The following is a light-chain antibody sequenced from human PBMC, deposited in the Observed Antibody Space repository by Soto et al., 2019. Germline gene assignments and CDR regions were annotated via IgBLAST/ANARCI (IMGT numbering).Light chain of an antibody. V-gene: IGKV1-5*01. CDR2: DAS. CDR3: QQYNSLHT. J-gene: IGKJ2*01. CDR1: HSISGW. Sequence: DIQMSQSPSTLSASVGDRVTITCRASHSISGWLAWYQHKPGKAPKLLIYDASSLASGVPSRFSGSGSGTEFTLTISSLQPDDFATYYCQQYNSLHTFCQGNRLEIK.